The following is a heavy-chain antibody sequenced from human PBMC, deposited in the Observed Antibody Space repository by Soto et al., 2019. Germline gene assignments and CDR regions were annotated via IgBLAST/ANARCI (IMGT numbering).Heavy chain of an antibody. Sequence: VGSLRLSCAASGFTFSNYGIHWVRQAPGKGLEWVAVIWYDGSNQYYADSVKGRFTVSRDNSKNTLYLQMNSLRAEDTAVYYCVRDTRGSVVAAVTHWGQGTRVTVAS. CDR1: GFTFSNYG. CDR2: IWYDGSNQ. V-gene: IGHV3-33*01. D-gene: IGHD6-13*01. J-gene: IGHJ4*02. CDR3: VRDTRGSVVAAVTH.